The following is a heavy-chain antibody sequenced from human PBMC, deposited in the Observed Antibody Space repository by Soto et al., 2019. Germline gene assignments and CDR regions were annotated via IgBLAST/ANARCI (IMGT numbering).Heavy chain of an antibody. V-gene: IGHV3-21*01. CDR3: VRDLGAGNWFDP. CDR1: GFTFSSYS. D-gene: IGHD1-26*01. J-gene: IGHJ5*02. CDR2: ISSSSSHI. Sequence: EVQLVESGGGLVQPGGSLRLSCAASGFTFSSYSMNWVRQAPGKGLEWVSSISSSSSHIYYADSVKGRFTISRDNAKNSMYLQMNGLRAEDTAVYYCVRDLGAGNWFDPWGQGTLVTVSS.